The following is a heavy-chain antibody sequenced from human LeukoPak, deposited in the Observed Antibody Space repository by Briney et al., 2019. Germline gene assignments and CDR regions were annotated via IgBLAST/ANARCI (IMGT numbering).Heavy chain of an antibody. V-gene: IGHV1-69*06. Sequence: ASVKVSCKASGGTFSSYAISWVRQAPGQGLEWMGGIIPIFGTANYAQKFQGRVTITADKSTSTAYMELSSLRSEDTAVYYCARGSSTSSHLDYWGQGTLVTVSS. CDR1: GGTFSSYA. CDR2: IIPIFGTA. J-gene: IGHJ4*02. CDR3: ARGSSTSSHLDY. D-gene: IGHD2-2*01.